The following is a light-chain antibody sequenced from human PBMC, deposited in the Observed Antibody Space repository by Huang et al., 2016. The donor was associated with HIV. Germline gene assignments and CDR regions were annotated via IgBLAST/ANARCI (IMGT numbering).Light chain of an antibody. CDR3: QQYALSPWT. Sequence: EIVLTQSPGTLSLSPGQRLTLSCRASQTVSNDYLAWYQQKPGQSLRLLIYAASTRAAGIPDRFSGSGSATDFILTVSRLEPEDSAVYYCQQYALSPWTFGHGTKVEI. CDR2: AAS. J-gene: IGKJ1*01. V-gene: IGKV3-20*01. CDR1: QTVSNDY.